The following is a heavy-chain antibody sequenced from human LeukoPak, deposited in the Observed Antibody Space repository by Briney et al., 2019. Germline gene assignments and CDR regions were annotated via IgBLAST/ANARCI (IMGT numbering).Heavy chain of an antibody. CDR2: IIPIFGTA. Sequence: SVKVSCKASGGTFSSYAISWVRQAPGQGLEWMGGIIPIFGTANYAQKFQGRVTITADESTSTAHLELSSLRSEDTAVYYCASGNYYGSGSYYNGDYWGQGTLVTVSS. CDR3: ASGNYYGSGSYYNGDY. D-gene: IGHD3-10*01. J-gene: IGHJ4*02. V-gene: IGHV1-69*13. CDR1: GGTFSSYA.